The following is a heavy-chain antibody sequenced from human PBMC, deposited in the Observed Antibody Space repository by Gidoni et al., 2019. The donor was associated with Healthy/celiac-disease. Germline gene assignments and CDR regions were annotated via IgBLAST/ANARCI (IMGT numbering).Heavy chain of an antibody. Sequence: QVQLQESGPGLVKPSEPLSITCTVSGGSISSYYWSWIRQPPGKGLEWIGYIYYSGSTNYNPSLKSRVTISVDTSKNQFSLKLSSVTAADTAVYYCAREKVGLDYWGQGTLVTVSS. J-gene: IGHJ4*02. V-gene: IGHV4-59*01. CDR1: GGSISSYY. CDR2: IYYSGST. D-gene: IGHD3-16*01. CDR3: AREKVGLDY.